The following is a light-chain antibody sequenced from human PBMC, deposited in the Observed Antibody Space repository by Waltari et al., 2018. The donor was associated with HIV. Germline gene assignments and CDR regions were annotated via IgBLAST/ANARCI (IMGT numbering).Light chain of an antibody. CDR2: KDI. CDR1: ALPKQY. V-gene: IGLV3-25*03. Sequence: SYDLTQTPSVSVSPGQTARINCSRGALPKQYSSGYRQKAGQAPILLIYKDIERSSGIPERISGSGSGTGVTLTITDVQAEDEGDYFCQSTDYDGTWVFGGGTKLTVL. CDR3: QSTDYDGTWV. J-gene: IGLJ3*02.